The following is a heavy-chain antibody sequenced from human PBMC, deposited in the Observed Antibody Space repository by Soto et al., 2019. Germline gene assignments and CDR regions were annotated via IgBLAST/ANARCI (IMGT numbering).Heavy chain of an antibody. CDR2: INHSGST. J-gene: IGHJ4*02. V-gene: IGHV4-34*01. D-gene: IGHD5-12*01. CDR3: ARAMGMATIYFDY. Sequence: SETLSLTCAVYGGSFSGYYWSWIRQPPGKGLEWIGEINHSGSTNYNPSLKSRVTISVDTSKNQFSLKLSSVTAADTAVYYCARAMGMATIYFDYWGQGTLVTVSS. CDR1: GGSFSGYY.